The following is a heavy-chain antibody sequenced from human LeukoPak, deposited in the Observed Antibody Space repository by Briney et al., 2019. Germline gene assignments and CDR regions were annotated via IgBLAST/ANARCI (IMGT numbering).Heavy chain of an antibody. J-gene: IGHJ4*02. Sequence: ASVKVSCKASGGTFSSYTISWVRQAPGQGLEWMGRIIPILGIANYAQKFQGRVTITADKSTSTAYMELSSLRSEDTAVYYCARSRGGDSSSSGKTLDDWGQGTLVTVSS. D-gene: IGHD6-6*01. V-gene: IGHV1-69*02. CDR1: GGTFSSYT. CDR2: IIPILGIA. CDR3: ARSRGGDSSSSGKTLDD.